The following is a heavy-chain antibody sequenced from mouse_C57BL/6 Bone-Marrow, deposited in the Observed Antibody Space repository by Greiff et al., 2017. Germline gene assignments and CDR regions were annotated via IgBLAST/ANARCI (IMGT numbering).Heavy chain of an antibody. CDR3: ALCNYGYAMDY. D-gene: IGHD2-1*01. J-gene: IGHJ4*01. CDR2: INPNNGGT. V-gene: IGHV1-18*01. CDR1: GYTFTGYN. Sequence: EVQLQQSGPELVKPGASVKIPCKASGYTFTGYNMDWVKQSPGKGLEWIGDINPNNGGTIYNQKFKGKATLTVDNSSSTAYMQLRSLTSEDTAVYYCALCNYGYAMDYWGQGTSVTVSS.